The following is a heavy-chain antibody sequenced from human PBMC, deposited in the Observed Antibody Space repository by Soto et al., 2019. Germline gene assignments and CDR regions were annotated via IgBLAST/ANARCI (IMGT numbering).Heavy chain of an antibody. CDR1: GSTFSSYG. CDR2: ITGNGGSI. J-gene: IGHJ5*02. Sequence: EVQLVESGGGLVQPGGSLRLSCVASGSTFSSYGMHWVRQAPGKGLEFVSAITGNGGSIYYANSVKGRFTISRDNSKNTLYLRMGSLRAEDTAVYYCARRNTGYDLWGQGTLVTVSS. CDR3: ARRNTGYDL. D-gene: IGHD5-12*01. V-gene: IGHV3-64*01.